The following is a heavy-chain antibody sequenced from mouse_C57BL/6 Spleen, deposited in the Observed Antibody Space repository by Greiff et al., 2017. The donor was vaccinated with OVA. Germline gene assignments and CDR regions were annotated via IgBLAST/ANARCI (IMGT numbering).Heavy chain of an antibody. Sequence: VQLQQSGAELVKPGASVKISCKASGYAFGSYWMNWVKQRPGKGLEWIGQIYPGDGDTNYNGKFKGKATLTADKSSSTAYMQLSSLTSEDSAVYFCAREGSNYAMDYWGQGTSVTVSS. V-gene: IGHV1-80*01. CDR3: AREGSNYAMDY. CDR2: IYPGDGDT. CDR1: GYAFGSYW. D-gene: IGHD5-1*01. J-gene: IGHJ4*01.